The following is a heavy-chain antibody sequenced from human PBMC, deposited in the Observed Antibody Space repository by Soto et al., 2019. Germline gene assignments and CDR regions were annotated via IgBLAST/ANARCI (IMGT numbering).Heavy chain of an antibody. Sequence: GSLRLSCAASGFTFSSYWMYWVRQAPGKGLVWVSRINSDGSSTSYADSVKGRFTISRDNAKNTLYLQMNSLRAEDTAVYYCASFLWFGELSGQNPDCGQGSLVPVSS. D-gene: IGHD3-10*01. CDR2: INSDGSST. V-gene: IGHV3-74*01. J-gene: IGHJ4*02. CDR1: GFTFSSYW. CDR3: ASFLWFGELSGQNPD.